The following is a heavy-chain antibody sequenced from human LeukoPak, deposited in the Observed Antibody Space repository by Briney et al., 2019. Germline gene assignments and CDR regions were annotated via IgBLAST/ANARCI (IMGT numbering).Heavy chain of an antibody. D-gene: IGHD3-10*01. V-gene: IGHV3-48*04. Sequence: GGSLRLSCAASGFTFSSYSMNWVRQAPGKGLEWVSYIRSTSSTIYYADSVKGRFTISRDNAKNSLYLQMSSLRVEDTAVYYCARDQRSGSGTYRYDFWGRGTLVTVSS. J-gene: IGHJ4*02. CDR3: ARDQRSGSGTYRYDF. CDR1: GFTFSSYS. CDR2: IRSTSSTI.